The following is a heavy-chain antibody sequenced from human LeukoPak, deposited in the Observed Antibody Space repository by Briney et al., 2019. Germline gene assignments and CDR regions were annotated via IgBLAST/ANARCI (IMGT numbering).Heavy chain of an antibody. Sequence: GASVKVSCKASGDTFSSYAISWVRQAPGQGLEWMGGIIPIFGTANYAQKFQGRVTITADESTSTAYMELSSLRSEDTAVYYCARDLASYGFDYWGQGTLVTVSS. CDR2: IIPIFGTA. D-gene: IGHD5-18*01. CDR1: GDTFSSYA. J-gene: IGHJ4*02. V-gene: IGHV1-69*13. CDR3: ARDLASYGFDY.